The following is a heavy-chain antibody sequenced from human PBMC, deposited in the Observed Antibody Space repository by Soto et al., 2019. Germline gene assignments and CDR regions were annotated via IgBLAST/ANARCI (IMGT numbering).Heavy chain of an antibody. D-gene: IGHD2-15*01. Sequence: QVQLVQSGAEVKKPGSSVKVSCKASGGTFSSYTISWVRQAPGQGLEWMGRIIPILGIANYAQKFQGRVTITADKSTSTAYMELSSLRSEDTAVYYCAIVVVVAAIDAFDIWGQGTMVTVSS. J-gene: IGHJ3*02. V-gene: IGHV1-69*02. CDR2: IIPILGIA. CDR1: GGTFSSYT. CDR3: AIVVVVAAIDAFDI.